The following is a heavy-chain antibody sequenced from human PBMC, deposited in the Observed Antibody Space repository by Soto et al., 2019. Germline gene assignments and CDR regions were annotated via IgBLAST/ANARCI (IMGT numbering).Heavy chain of an antibody. D-gene: IGHD3-10*01. V-gene: IGHV3-74*01. Sequence: EVQLVESGGGLVQPGGSLRLSCAASGFTFSSYWMHWVRQAPGKGLVWVSRINSDGSSTSYADSVKGRFTISRDNXXNTLYLTMSSLRAEDTAVYYCARAGDGLWCGELLHWGQGTLVTVSS. CDR1: GFTFSSYW. J-gene: IGHJ1*01. CDR2: INSDGSST. CDR3: ARAGDGLWCGELLH.